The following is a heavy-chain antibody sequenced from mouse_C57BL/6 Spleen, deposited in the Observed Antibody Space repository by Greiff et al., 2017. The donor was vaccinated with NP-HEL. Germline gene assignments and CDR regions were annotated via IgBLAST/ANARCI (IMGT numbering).Heavy chain of an antibody. CDR3: ARSSREAMDY. V-gene: IGHV1-64*01. CDR2: IHPNSGST. J-gene: IGHJ4*01. Sequence: QVQLQQPGAELVKPGASVKLSCKASGYTFTSYWMHWVKQRPGPGLEWIGMIHPNSGSTNYNEKFKSKATLTVDNSSSTAYMQLSSLTSEDSAVYYCARSSREAMDYWGQGTSVTVSS. CDR1: GYTFTSYW.